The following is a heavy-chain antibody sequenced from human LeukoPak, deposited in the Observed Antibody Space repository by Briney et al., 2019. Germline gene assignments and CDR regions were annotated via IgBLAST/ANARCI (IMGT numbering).Heavy chain of an antibody. Sequence: SETLSLTCTVSGGSISSGDYYWSWIRQPPGKGLEWIGYIYYSGSTYYNPSLKSRVTISVDTSKNQFSLKLSSVTAADTAAYYCARDRPGVVVVAATPEYAFDIWGQGTMVTVSS. CDR1: GGSISSGDYY. D-gene: IGHD2-15*01. CDR3: ARDRPGVVVVAATPEYAFDI. V-gene: IGHV4-30-4*01. CDR2: IYYSGST. J-gene: IGHJ3*02.